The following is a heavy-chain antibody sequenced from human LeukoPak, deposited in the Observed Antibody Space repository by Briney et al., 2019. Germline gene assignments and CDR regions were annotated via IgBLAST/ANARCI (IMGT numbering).Heavy chain of an antibody. CDR1: GFTFSSYW. J-gene: IGHJ4*02. Sequence: PGGSLRLSCAASGFTFSSYWMRWVRHAPGKGLVWVSRINSDGSSTSYADSVKGRFTISRDNAKNTLYLQMNSLRAEDTAVYYCARDLVSSWYWDYWGQGTLVTVSS. V-gene: IGHV3-74*01. D-gene: IGHD6-13*01. CDR2: INSDGSST. CDR3: ARDLVSSWYWDY.